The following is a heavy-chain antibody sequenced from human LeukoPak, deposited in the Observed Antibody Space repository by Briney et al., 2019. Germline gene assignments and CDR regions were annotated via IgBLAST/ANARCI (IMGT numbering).Heavy chain of an antibody. J-gene: IGHJ5*01. Sequence: SETLSLTCTVSGGSISTYYWSWIRQPPGKGLEWIGYIYYSGTTNYNPSLKSRVTISVDTSKNQFSLKLSSVTAADTAVYYCARRLAVAAWFDSWGQGTLVTVSS. CDR1: GGSISTYY. CDR2: IYYSGTT. V-gene: IGHV4-59*08. CDR3: ARRLAVAAWFDS. D-gene: IGHD6-19*01.